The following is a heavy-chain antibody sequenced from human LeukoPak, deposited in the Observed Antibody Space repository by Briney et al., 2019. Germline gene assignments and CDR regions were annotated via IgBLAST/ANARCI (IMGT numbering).Heavy chain of an antibody. CDR2: ISGSGGST. J-gene: IGHJ4*02. CDR1: GFTFSDYA. Sequence: GGSLRLSCAASGFTFSDYAMSWVRQAPGKGLEWVSAISGSGGSTYYADSVKGRFTISRDNSKNTLYLQMNSLRAEDTAVYYCAKDRAIMITFEDYWGQGTLVTVSS. CDR3: AKDRAIMITFEDY. V-gene: IGHV3-23*01. D-gene: IGHD3-16*01.